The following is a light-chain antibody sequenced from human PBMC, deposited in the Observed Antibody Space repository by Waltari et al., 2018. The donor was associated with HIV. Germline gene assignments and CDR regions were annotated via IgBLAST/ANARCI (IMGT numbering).Light chain of an antibody. Sequence: QSVLTQSPSVSAAPGQKVTISCYGSTSDIGKNHVSWYQQFPGRAPKLLIYENENRPAFIPGRFSGSTFGTSATLDITGLQTGDEAVYFCATWDSSLRTVIYGGGTNLTVL. CDR2: ENE. V-gene: IGLV1-51*02. CDR3: ATWDSSLRTVI. CDR1: TSDIGKNH. J-gene: IGLJ2*01.